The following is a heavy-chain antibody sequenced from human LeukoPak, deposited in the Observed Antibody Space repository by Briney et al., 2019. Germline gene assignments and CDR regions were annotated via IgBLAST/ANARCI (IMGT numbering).Heavy chain of an antibody. CDR3: AKDHLYSSSSYFDY. J-gene: IGHJ4*02. CDR1: GFTFSSYA. Sequence: GSLRLSCAASGFTFSSYAMSWVRQAPGKGLEWVSAISGSGGSTYYADSVKGRITISRDNSKNTLYLQMNSLRAEDTAVYYCAKDHLYSSSSYFDYWGQGTLVTVSS. V-gene: IGHV3-23*01. D-gene: IGHD6-6*01. CDR2: ISGSGGST.